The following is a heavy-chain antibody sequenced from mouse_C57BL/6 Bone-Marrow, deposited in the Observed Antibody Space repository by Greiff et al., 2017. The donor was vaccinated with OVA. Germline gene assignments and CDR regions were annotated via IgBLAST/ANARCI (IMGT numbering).Heavy chain of an antibody. D-gene: IGHD1-1*01. CDR2: ISTYYGDA. CDR1: GYTFTDYA. CDR3: ARTLYYYGSSSSGYFDV. Sequence: QVQLQQSGPELVRPGVSVKISCKGSGYTFTDYAMHWVKQSHAKSLEWIGVISTYYGDASYNQKFKDKATMTVDKSSSTAYMELARLTSEDSAVYYCARTLYYYGSSSSGYFDVWGTGTTVTVSS. J-gene: IGHJ1*03. V-gene: IGHV1-67*01.